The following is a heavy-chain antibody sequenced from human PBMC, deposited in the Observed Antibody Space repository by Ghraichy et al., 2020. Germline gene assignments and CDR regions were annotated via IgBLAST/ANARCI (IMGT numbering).Heavy chain of an antibody. Sequence: GGSLRLSCAVSGFSFSAYSMNWVRQAPGKGLEWVSYISSRSSTINYADAVKERFTIARGNAKNSLYLQMNSLRDEDSAVYYCAREPDGYCSSTSICYDGKDVWGQGITVTFTS. J-gene: IGHJ6*02. V-gene: IGHV3-48*02. D-gene: IGHD2-2*03. CDR3: AREPDGYCSSTSICYDGKDV. CDR1: GFSFSAYS. CDR2: ISSRSSTI.